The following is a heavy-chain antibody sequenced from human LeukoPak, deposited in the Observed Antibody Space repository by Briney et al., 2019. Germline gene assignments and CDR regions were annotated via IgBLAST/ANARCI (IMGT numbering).Heavy chain of an antibody. J-gene: IGHJ4*02. Sequence: PGGSLRLSCAASGFTFSSYAMHWVRQAPGKGLEWVAVISYDGSNKYYADSVKGRFTISRDNSKNTLYLQMNSLRAEDTAVYYCARGQYSSSSGVDYWGQGTLVTVSS. CDR3: ARGQYSSSSGVDY. CDR2: ISYDGSNK. D-gene: IGHD6-6*01. CDR1: GFTFSSYA. V-gene: IGHV3-33*05.